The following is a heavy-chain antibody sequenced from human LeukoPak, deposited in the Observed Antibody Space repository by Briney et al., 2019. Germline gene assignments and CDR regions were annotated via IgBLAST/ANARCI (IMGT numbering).Heavy chain of an antibody. D-gene: IGHD4-17*01. CDR3: AKAMTTVTTSRFDY. J-gene: IGHJ4*02. CDR1: GFTFSSYG. V-gene: IGHV3-30*02. CDR2: IRYDGSNK. Sequence: GGSLRLSCAASGFTFSSYGMHWVRQAPGEGLEWVAFIRYDGSNKYYADSVKGRFTISRDNSKNTLYLQMNSLRAEDTAVYYCAKAMTTVTTSRFDYWGQGTLVTVSS.